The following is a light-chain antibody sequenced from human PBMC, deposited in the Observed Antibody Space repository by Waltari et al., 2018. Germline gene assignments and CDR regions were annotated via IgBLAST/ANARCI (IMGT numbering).Light chain of an antibody. Sequence: EVVMTQSPATLSVSPGERVTLSCRASQSVGYNLAWFQQQPGQAPRLLIYGASTRATDIPDRFSGSGSGTAFTLTISRLQSEDFANYYCQQYNNWQITFGQGTRLDLK. CDR1: QSVGYN. V-gene: IGKV3-15*01. CDR2: GAS. J-gene: IGKJ5*01. CDR3: QQYNNWQIT.